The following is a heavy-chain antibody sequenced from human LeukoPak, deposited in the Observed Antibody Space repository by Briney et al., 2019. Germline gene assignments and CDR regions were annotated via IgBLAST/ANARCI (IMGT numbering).Heavy chain of an antibody. Sequence: PSETLSLTCTVSGGSISSYYWNWIRQPPGEGLEWIGYIYYSGSTDYNPSLKSRVTISVDTSKNQFSLNLTSVTAADTAVYYCARRYSNYFFDYWGQGTLVTVSS. J-gene: IGHJ4*02. V-gene: IGHV4-59*01. CDR3: ARRYSNYFFDY. D-gene: IGHD4-11*01. CDR1: GGSISSYY. CDR2: IYYSGST.